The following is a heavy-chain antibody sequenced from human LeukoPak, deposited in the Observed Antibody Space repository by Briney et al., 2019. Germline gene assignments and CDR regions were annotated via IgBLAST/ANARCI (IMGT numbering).Heavy chain of an antibody. J-gene: IGHJ4*02. Sequence: GGSLRLSCAASGFTVSSNYMNWVRQAPGKGLEWVSSSSSSSYKYYADSLKGRFTISRDNAKNSLFLQMNSLRAEDTAVYYCARDSPNDGILWWSIDYWGQGTLVTVSS. CDR2: SSSSSYK. CDR3: ARDSPNDGILWWSIDY. CDR1: GFTVSSNY. D-gene: IGHD2-21*01. V-gene: IGHV3-69-1*01.